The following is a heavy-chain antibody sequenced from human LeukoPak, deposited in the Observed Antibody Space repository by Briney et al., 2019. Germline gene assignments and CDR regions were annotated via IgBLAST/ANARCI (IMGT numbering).Heavy chain of an antibody. Sequence: GSLRLSCAASGFTVSSNYKSWVRPAPGKGLEWVSSISSSSSYIYYADSVKGRFTISRDNAKNSLYLQMNSLRAEDTAVYYCAVDFWSGYPFDYWGQGTLVTVSS. V-gene: IGHV3-21*01. CDR3: AVDFWSGYPFDY. D-gene: IGHD3-3*01. CDR2: ISSSSSYI. J-gene: IGHJ4*02. CDR1: GFTVSSNY.